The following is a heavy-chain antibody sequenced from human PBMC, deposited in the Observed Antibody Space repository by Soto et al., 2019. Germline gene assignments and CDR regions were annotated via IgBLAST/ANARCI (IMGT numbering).Heavy chain of an antibody. CDR3: AGDGSTSCDSDDYRGGDV. D-gene: IGHD4-17*01. Sequence: EVQLVESGGGLVQPGGSLRLSCAASGFTFRTYWLSWVRQAPGKGLEWVANINLDGSKKNYVDSVKGRFTISRDNTRNSLYLEKRSLRGEDTALYYYAGDGSTSCDSDDYRGGDVLGEGTTVTVSS. V-gene: IGHV3-7*05. CDR2: INLDGSKK. J-gene: IGHJ6*04. CDR1: GFTFRTYW.